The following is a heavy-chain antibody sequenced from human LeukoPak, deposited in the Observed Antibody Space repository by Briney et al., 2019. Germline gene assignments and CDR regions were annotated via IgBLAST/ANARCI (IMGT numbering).Heavy chain of an antibody. CDR3: AKDWDSGSYYFDY. J-gene: IGHJ4*02. CDR2: ISYDGSNK. D-gene: IGHD1-26*01. Sequence: GGSLRLSCAASGLTLSSYGMHWVRQAPGKGLEWVAVISYDGSNKYYADSVKGRFTISRDNSKNTLYLQMNSLRAEDTAVYYCAKDWDSGSYYFDYWGQGTLVTVLS. CDR1: GLTLSSYG. V-gene: IGHV3-30*18.